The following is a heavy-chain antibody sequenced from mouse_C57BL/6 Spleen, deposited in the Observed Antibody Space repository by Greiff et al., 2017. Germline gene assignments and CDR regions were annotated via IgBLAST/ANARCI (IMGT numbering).Heavy chain of an antibody. J-gene: IGHJ2*01. V-gene: IGHV5-9*01. Sequence: EVQLVESGGGLVKPGGSLQLSCAASGFTFSSYTMSWVRQTPEKRLEWVATISGGGGNTYYPDSVKGRFTISRDNAKNTLYLQMSSLRSEDTALYYCARLTGRDYFDYWGQGTTLTVSS. D-gene: IGHD4-1*01. CDR1: GFTFSSYT. CDR2: ISGGGGNT. CDR3: ARLTGRDYFDY.